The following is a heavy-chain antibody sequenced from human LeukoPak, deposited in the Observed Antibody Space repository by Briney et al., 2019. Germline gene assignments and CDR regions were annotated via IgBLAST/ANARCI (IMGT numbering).Heavy chain of an antibody. CDR1: GGSFSGYY. CDR2: INHSGST. J-gene: IGHJ4*02. V-gene: IGHV4-34*01. CDR3: VRSRHLTYYYDSSGPPMGY. D-gene: IGHD3-22*01. Sequence: SETLSLTCAVYGGSFSGYYWSWIRQPPGKGLEWIGEINHSGSTNYNPSLKSRVTISVDTSKNQFSLKLSSVTAADTAVYYCVRSRHLTYYYDSSGPPMGYWGQGTLVTVSS.